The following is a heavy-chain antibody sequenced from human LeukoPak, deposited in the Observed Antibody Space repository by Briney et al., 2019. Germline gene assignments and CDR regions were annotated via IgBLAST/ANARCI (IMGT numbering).Heavy chain of an antibody. V-gene: IGHV3-74*01. CDR2: INGDGSTT. J-gene: IGHJ3*02. CDR1: GFTFSSYW. Sequence: GGSLRLSCAASGFTFSSYWMHWVRQAPGKGLVWVSRINGDGSTTTYAGSVKGRFTISRDNAKNTLYLQMNSLRAEDTAVYYCASAVAGTNALDIWGQGTLVTVSS. D-gene: IGHD6-19*01. CDR3: ASAVAGTNALDI.